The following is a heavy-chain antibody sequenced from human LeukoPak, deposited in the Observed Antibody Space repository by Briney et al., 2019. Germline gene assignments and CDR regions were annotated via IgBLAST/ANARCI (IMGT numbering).Heavy chain of an antibody. CDR2: ISTTGTI. J-gene: IGHJ4*02. Sequence: GGFLRLSCAASGFTFSRFNMNWLRQAPGKGLEWLSYISTTGTIYYAESVKGRFSISRDNAKNSLYLQMNSLRPEDTAVYYCARASLIFGVVTTFDYWGQGTLVTVSS. D-gene: IGHD3-3*01. CDR1: GFTFSRFN. V-gene: IGHV3-48*01. CDR3: ARASLIFGVVTTFDY.